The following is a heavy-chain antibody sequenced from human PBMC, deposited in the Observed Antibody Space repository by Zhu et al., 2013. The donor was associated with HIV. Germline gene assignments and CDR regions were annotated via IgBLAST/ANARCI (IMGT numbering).Heavy chain of an antibody. Sequence: QVRLVQSGAEVKKPGASVKVSCKASGYTFTTYYIQWVRQAPGQGLEWMGIINPSGGTTSNAQKFQGRLTMTRDTSTSTVYMELSSLRSEDTAVYYCARDRGGTHDAFDIWGQGTMVTVSS. D-gene: IGHD2-15*01. V-gene: IGHV1-46*01. J-gene: IGHJ3*02. CDR3: ARDRGGTHDAFDI. CDR1: GYTFTTYY. CDR2: INPSGGTT.